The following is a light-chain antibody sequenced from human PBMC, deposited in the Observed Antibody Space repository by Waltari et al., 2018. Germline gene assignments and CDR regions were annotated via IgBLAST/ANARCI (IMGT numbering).Light chain of an antibody. CDR3: QQYYSSPLM. CDR2: WAS. Sequence: EIVMTQSPDSLAVFLGERATINSTYRPGVLYSSNNKDYLDWYQQKPGQPPKLLIYWASTRESGVPDRFSGSGSGTDFTLTISSPQAEDVAVYYCQQYYSSPLMFGQGTRVEIK. CDR1: PGVLYSSNNKDY. V-gene: IGKV4-1*01. J-gene: IGKJ1*01.